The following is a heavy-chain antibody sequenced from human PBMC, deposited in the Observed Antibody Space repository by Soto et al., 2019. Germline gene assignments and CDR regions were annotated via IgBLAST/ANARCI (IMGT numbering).Heavy chain of an antibody. V-gene: IGHV4-4*07. J-gene: IGHJ6*02. D-gene: IGHD3-10*01. CDR2: IYTSGST. CDR1: GGSISSYY. CDR3: ARDDYYYGSGSLYGMGV. Sequence: PSETLSLTCTVSGGSISSYYWSWIRQPAGKGLEWIGRIYTSGSTNYNPSLKSRVTMSVDTSKNQFSLKLSSVTAADTAVYYCARDDYYYGSGSLYGMGVWGQGTTVTASS.